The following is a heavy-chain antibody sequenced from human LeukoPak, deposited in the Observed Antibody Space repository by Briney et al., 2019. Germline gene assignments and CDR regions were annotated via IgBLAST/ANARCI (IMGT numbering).Heavy chain of an antibody. Sequence: GASVNVSRQPSGYTFIDYYIHGVRQAPGQGLEGIGWMTPNSGDTNPAQNPQGRVTMTREKFIATAYTELNSPRVHDPSGYYCANIDYVYHDAFDIWGQGKMVTVSS. J-gene: IGHJ3*02. CDR3: ANIDYVYHDAFDI. CDR2: MTPNSGDT. CDR1: GYTFIDYY. V-gene: IGHV1-2*02. D-gene: IGHD4-17*01.